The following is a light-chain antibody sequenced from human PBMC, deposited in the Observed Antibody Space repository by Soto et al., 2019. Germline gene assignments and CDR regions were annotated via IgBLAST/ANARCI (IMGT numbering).Light chain of an antibody. Sequence: DIQMTQSPSYLSASVGDRVTITCRASESINRHLNWYQQKPGKAPKLLIYAASSLQNGVPSRFSGSGSGTDFTLTISNLQPEDFVTYYCQQSYSTLSITFGQGTRLEIK. CDR3: QQSYSTLSIT. CDR2: AAS. CDR1: ESINRH. V-gene: IGKV1-39*01. J-gene: IGKJ5*01.